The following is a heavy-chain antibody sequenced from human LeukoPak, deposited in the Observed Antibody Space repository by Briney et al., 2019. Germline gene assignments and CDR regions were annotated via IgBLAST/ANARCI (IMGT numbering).Heavy chain of an antibody. D-gene: IGHD3-22*01. V-gene: IGHV3-7*03. Sequence: GGSLRLSCAASGFTFSSYSMNWVRQAPGKGLEWVANIRQDGNDKKYVDSVKGRFTISRDNAKNSLYLQMNNLRAEDTAVYYCALSDYYDSSGYYYHYYYYMDVWGKGTTVTVSS. CDR3: ALSDYYDSSGYYYHYYYYMDV. CDR2: IRQDGNDK. CDR1: GFTFSSYS. J-gene: IGHJ6*03.